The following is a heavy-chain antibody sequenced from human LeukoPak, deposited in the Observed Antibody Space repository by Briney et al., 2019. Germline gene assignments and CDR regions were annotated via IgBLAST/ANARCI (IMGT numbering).Heavy chain of an antibody. CDR1: GFTFSSYS. Sequence: RTGGSLRLSCAASGFTFSSYSMNWVRQAPGKGLEWVSSISSSSSYIYYADSVKGRFTISRDNAKNSLYLQMNSLRAEDTAVYYCARDLPCGSGSYNAFDIWGQGTMVTVSS. V-gene: IGHV3-21*01. CDR3: ARDLPCGSGSYNAFDI. D-gene: IGHD3-10*01. J-gene: IGHJ3*02. CDR2: ISSSSSYI.